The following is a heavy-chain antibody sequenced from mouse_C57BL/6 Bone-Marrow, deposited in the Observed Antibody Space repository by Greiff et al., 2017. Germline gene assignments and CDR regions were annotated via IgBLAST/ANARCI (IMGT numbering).Heavy chain of an antibody. CDR2: ISNGGGST. V-gene: IGHV5-12*01. Sequence: EVMLVESGGGLVQPGGSLKLSCAASGFTFSDYYMYWVRQTPEKRLEWVAYISNGGGSTYYPDTVKGRFTISRDNAKNTLYLQMSRLKSEDTAMYYCARQGYGGWYFDVWGTGTTVTVSS. D-gene: IGHD2-10*02. CDR1: GFTFSDYY. J-gene: IGHJ1*03. CDR3: ARQGYGGWYFDV.